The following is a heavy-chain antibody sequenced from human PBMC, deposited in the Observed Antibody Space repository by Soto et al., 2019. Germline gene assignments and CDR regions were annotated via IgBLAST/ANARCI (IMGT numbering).Heavy chain of an antibody. CDR2: MNPNSGNT. CDR1: GYTFTSYD. CDR3: ARERNWFDP. Sequence: ASVKVACKASGYTFTSYDINWVRQATGQGLEWMGWMNPNSGNTAYAQKFQGRVTMTRNTSISTAYMELSSLRSEDTAVYYCARERNWFDPWSQGTLVTVSS. J-gene: IGHJ5*02. V-gene: IGHV1-8*01.